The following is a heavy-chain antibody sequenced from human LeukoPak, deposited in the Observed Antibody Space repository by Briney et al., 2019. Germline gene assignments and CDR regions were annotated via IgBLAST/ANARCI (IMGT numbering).Heavy chain of an antibody. Sequence: GGSLRLSCAASGFSFDDYGMSWVRQAPGKGLEWVSGINWNGGSTGYADSVKGRFTISRDNAKNTLYLQMNSLRSEDTAIYYCAREGLGPTFSAWFDPWGQGTLVTVSS. D-gene: IGHD1-1*01. CDR3: AREGLGPTFSAWFDP. CDR1: GFSFDDYG. CDR2: INWNGGST. V-gene: IGHV3-20*04. J-gene: IGHJ5*02.